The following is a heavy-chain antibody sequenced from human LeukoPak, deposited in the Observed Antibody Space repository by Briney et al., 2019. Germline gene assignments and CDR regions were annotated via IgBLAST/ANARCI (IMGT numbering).Heavy chain of an antibody. CDR2: MNPNSGNT. J-gene: IGHJ6*03. V-gene: IGHV1-18*01. D-gene: IGHD3-9*01. Sequence: ASVKVSCKASGYTFTSYDINWVRQATGQGLEWMGWMNPNSGNTNYAQKLQGRVTMTTDTSTSTAYMELRSLRSDDTAVYYCARAAAPLRYFDWLFPAPYYYYYMDVWGKGTTVTVSS. CDR3: ARAAAPLRYFDWLFPAPYYYYYMDV. CDR1: GYTFTSYD.